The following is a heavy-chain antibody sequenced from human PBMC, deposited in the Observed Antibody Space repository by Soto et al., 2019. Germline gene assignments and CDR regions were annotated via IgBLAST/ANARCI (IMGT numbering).Heavy chain of an antibody. V-gene: IGHV3-33*01. CDR3: ARDINDFWSGYLY. Sequence: QVQLVESGGGVVQPGTSLRLSCAASGFSFCSYAMHWVRQAPGKGLEWVAALWYDGSNQNYAESVKGRFTISRDNSKRTVYLQMNSLKAEDTAVYYCARDINDFWSGYLYWGQGTLVTVSS. D-gene: IGHD3-3*01. CDR2: LWYDGSNQ. CDR1: GFSFCSYA. J-gene: IGHJ4*02.